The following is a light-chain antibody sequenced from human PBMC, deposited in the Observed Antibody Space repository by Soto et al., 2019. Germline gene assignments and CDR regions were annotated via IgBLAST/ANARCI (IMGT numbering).Light chain of an antibody. J-gene: IGKJ1*01. CDR3: QQYNDWFSIT. CDR1: QSVSSN. Sequence: ELLMTHSPATLSVSSVARATLSCRASQSVSSNLAWYQQKPGQAPRLLIYGASTRATGIPARFSGSGSGTEFTLTISSLQSEDFAVYYCQQYNDWFSITFGQGTKGDIK. CDR2: GAS. V-gene: IGKV3-15*01.